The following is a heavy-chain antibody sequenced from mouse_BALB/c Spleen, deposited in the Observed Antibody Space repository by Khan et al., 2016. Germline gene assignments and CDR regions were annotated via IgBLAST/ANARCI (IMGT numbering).Heavy chain of an antibody. CDR3: TRGEYYGSGY. J-gene: IGHJ2*01. Sequence: EVQLQESGPDLVKPSQSLSLTCTVTGYSISSGYSWHWIRQFPGNKLEWMAYIHSSGSTNYNQSLKSRISITRDTSKNQFYLQLISVTTEDTATDNMTRGEYYGSGYWGQGTTLTVSS. CDR2: IHSSGST. D-gene: IGHD1-1*01. V-gene: IGHV3-1*02. CDR1: GYSISSGYS.